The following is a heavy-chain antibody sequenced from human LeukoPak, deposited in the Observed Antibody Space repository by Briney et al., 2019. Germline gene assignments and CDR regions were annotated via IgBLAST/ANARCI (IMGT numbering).Heavy chain of an antibody. J-gene: IGHJ4*02. CDR2: ISGDGANE. V-gene: IGHV3-43*02. D-gene: IGHD1-1*01. CDR3: AKRSGAPSNFDY. Sequence: PGGSLRLSCATSGFTFDEHAMHWGRQVPGRGLEWVSLISGDGANEYYADSVKGRFTISRDNSRSSLFLQLNSLRTEDTALYFCAKRSGAPSNFDYWGQGVLVTVSS. CDR1: GFTFDEHA.